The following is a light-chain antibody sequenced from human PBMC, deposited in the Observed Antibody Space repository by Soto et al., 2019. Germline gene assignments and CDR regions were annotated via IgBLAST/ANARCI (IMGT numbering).Light chain of an antibody. CDR3: HQYGGSPTWT. Sequence: EIVLTQSPGTLSLSPGERATLSCRASQTVSSSYLAWYQQKPGQAPRLLMYGASSRATGIPDRFSGSGSGTDFSLTISRLEPDDFAVYYCHQYGGSPTWTFGQGTKVENK. CDR2: GAS. J-gene: IGKJ1*01. V-gene: IGKV3-20*01. CDR1: QTVSSSY.